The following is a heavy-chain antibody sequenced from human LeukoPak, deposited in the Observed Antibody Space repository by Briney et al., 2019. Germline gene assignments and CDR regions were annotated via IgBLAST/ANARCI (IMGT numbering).Heavy chain of an antibody. CDR2: ITYSSRYI. D-gene: IGHD4-17*01. V-gene: IGHV3-21*01. CDR3: ARVSREYGDLDS. CDR1: GFTFYDHA. Sequence: PGGSLRLSCAASGFTFYDHAMNRVRQAPGKGLEWVSSITYSSRYIYYADSVKGRFISSRDNAKNSLYLQLNSLTVEDTAVYYCARVSREYGDLDSWGQGTLVTVSS. J-gene: IGHJ4*02.